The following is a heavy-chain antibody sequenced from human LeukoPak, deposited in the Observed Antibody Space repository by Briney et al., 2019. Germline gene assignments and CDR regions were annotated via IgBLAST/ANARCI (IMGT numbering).Heavy chain of an antibody. J-gene: IGHJ6*02. Sequence: ASVKVSCKPSGYDFSIYTLNWVRQVPGQGPEWMGWMNTNTGKATYAQDFRGRFVFSFDSSVSTAYLEITSLKAADTAVYYCARGEGGLDVWGQGTTVIVSS. CDR1: GYDFSIYT. CDR2: MNTNTGKA. CDR3: ARGEGGLDV. V-gene: IGHV7-4-1*02.